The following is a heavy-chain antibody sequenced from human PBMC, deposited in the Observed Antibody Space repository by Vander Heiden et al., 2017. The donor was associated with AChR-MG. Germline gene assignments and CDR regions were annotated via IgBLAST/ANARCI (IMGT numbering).Heavy chain of an antibody. CDR2: ISGSGGST. CDR3: AGGGLRFLEWTNWFDP. J-gene: IGHJ5*02. V-gene: IGHV3-23*01. D-gene: IGHD3-3*01. Sequence: EVQLLESGGGLVQPGGSLTLSCAASAFTFSSYAMGWVGQAQGKGREWVSAISGSGGSTYYADSVKGRFTISRDNSKNTLYLQMNSLRAEDTAVYYCAGGGLRFLEWTNWFDPWGQGTLVTVSS. CDR1: AFTFSSYA.